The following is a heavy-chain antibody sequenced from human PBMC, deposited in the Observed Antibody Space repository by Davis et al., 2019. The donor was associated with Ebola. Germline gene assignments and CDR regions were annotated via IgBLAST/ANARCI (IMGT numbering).Heavy chain of an antibody. CDR2: LYSGGATT. J-gene: IGHJ4*02. CDR3: ARDGGSARQLDH. CDR1: GFSVSDNY. Sequence: MHLGGSLRLSCAVSGFSVSDNYMHWVRQAPGKGLEWVSVLYSGGATTYYADSVRGRFSISRENSNNTVFLNMNSLRPDDTAVYYCARDGGSARQLDHWGQGTLVTVSS. D-gene: IGHD3-16*01. V-gene: IGHV3-53*01.